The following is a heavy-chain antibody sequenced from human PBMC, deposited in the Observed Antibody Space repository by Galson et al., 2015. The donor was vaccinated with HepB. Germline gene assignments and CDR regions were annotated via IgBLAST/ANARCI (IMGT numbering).Heavy chain of an antibody. CDR1: GYKFTSYY. Sequence: SVKVSCKASGYKFTSYYMHWVRQAPGQGLEWMGIINPSGGSTDYAQKFRGRLTMTTDTSTSTAYMELRSLRSDDTAVYYCARSNRIAAAGWFDPWGQGTLVTVSS. CDR3: ARSNRIAAAGWFDP. V-gene: IGHV1-46*01. D-gene: IGHD6-13*01. CDR2: INPSGGST. J-gene: IGHJ5*02.